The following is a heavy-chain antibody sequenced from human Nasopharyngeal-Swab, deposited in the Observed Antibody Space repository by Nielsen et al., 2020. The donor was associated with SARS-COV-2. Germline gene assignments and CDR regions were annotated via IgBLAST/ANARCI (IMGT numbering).Heavy chain of an antibody. CDR3: AKGGWYYDSSGNFFDY. D-gene: IGHD3-22*01. CDR1: GFTFSSYG. Sequence: GSLRLSCAASGFTFSSYGMHWVRQAPGKGLEWVAVISYDGSNKYYADSVKGRFTISRDNSKNTLYLQMNSLRAEDTAVYYCAKGGWYYDSSGNFFDYWGQGTLVTVSS. J-gene: IGHJ4*02. CDR2: ISYDGSNK. V-gene: IGHV3-30*18.